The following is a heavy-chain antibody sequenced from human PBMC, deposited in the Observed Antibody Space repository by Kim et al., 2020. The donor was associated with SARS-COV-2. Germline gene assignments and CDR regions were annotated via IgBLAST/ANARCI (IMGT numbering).Heavy chain of an antibody. J-gene: IGHJ4*02. CDR3: ARSSYDYVWGSYRGGPDY. Sequence: KGRFTISRDTAKNSLYLQMNSLRAEDTAVYYCARSSYDYVWGSYRGGPDYWGQGTLVTVSS. V-gene: IGHV3-11*04. D-gene: IGHD3-16*02.